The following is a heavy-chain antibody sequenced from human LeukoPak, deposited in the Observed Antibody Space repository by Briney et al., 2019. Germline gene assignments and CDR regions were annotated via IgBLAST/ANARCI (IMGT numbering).Heavy chain of an antibody. Sequence: GGSLRLSCAASGFTFSSYGMHWVRQAPGKGLEWVAVISYDGSNKYYADSVKGRFTISRDNAKNSLYLQMNSLRAEDTALYYCAREIAAAGLIGFWFDPWGQGTLVTVSS. CDR2: ISYDGSNK. CDR1: GFTFSSYG. D-gene: IGHD6-13*01. J-gene: IGHJ5*02. V-gene: IGHV3-30*03. CDR3: AREIAAAGLIGFWFDP.